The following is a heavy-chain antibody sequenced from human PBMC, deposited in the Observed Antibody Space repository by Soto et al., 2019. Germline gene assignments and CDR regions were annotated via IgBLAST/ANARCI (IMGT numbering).Heavy chain of an antibody. V-gene: IGHV1-8*01. CDR2: MEPSTGRT. D-gene: IGHD1-26*01. CDR1: GYSFTSLD. Sequence: ASVKVSCKASGYSFTSLDINWVRQTAGQGLEWMGWMEPSTGRTGYAQKFQGRVTMTRDTSINTAYMELTTLTSDDTAFYYCARGVSAGVGYWGQGTLVSVS. CDR3: ARGVSAGVGY. J-gene: IGHJ4*02.